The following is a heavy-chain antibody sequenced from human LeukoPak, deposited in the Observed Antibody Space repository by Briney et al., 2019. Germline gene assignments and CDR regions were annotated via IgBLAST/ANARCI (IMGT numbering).Heavy chain of an antibody. CDR1: GFIFRHYR. CDR3: ASSTYNYDYALDV. D-gene: IGHD5-24*01. J-gene: IGHJ6*02. CDR2: INDSGRRT. Sequence: GGSLGLSCAASGFIFRHYRMSLVRQAPGKGMEWVSLINDSGRRTYYADSVKGRFTVSRDNSKYTLYLQMNSLRVEDTAVYYCASSTYNYDYALDVWGQGTTVTVSS. V-gene: IGHV3-23*01.